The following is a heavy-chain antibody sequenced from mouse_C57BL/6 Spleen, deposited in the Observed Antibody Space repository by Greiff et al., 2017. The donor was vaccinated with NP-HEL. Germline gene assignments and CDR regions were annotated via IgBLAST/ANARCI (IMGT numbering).Heavy chain of an antibody. V-gene: IGHV1-64*01. J-gene: IGHJ4*01. Sequence: QVQLQQPGAELVKPGASVKLSCKASGYTFTSYWMHWVKQRPGQGLEWIGMIHPNSGSTNYNEKFKSKATLTVDKSSSTAYMQLSSLTSEDSAVYYCARSDYGLYYYAMDYWGQGTSVTVSS. CDR3: ARSDYGLYYYAMDY. CDR2: IHPNSGST. D-gene: IGHD1-1*01. CDR1: GYTFTSYW.